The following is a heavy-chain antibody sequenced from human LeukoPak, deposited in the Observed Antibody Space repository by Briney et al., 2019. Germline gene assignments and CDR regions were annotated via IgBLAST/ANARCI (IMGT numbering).Heavy chain of an antibody. V-gene: IGHV4-59*01. CDR2: IYYSGST. CDR1: GGSISSYY. Sequence: SETLSLTCTVSGGSISSYYWSWIRQPPGKGLEWIGYIYYSGSTNYNPSLKSRVTISVDTYKNQFSLKLISVTAADTAVYYCARDLLYSGYDLDAFDIWGQGTMVTVSS. D-gene: IGHD5-12*01. CDR3: ARDLLYSGYDLDAFDI. J-gene: IGHJ3*02.